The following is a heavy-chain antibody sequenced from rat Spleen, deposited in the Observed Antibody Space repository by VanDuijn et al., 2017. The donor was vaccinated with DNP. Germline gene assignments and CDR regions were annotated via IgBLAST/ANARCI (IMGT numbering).Heavy chain of an antibody. CDR1: GFTFSDYS. J-gene: IGHJ2*01. Sequence: EVQLVESGGGLVQPGRSLKLSCTASGFTFSDYSMAWVRQAPKKGLEWVATIVYDGSGSYYGDSVMGRFIISRDNAKNTLYLQMDSLRSEDTASYFCKTHGSIASVSTGAMDVWGQGVMVTVSS. D-gene: IGHD1-2*01. CDR3: KTHGSIASVSTGAMDV. CDR2: IVYDGSGS. V-gene: IGHV5S10*01.